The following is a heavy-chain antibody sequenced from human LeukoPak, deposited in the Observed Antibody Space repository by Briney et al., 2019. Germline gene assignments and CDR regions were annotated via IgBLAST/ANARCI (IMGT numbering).Heavy chain of an antibody. CDR3: ASGYDSSGYYPFDY. D-gene: IGHD3-22*01. CDR1: GFTVSSNY. J-gene: IGHJ4*02. V-gene: IGHV3-53*01. CDR2: IYSGGST. Sequence: PGGSLRLSCAASGFTVSSNYMSWVSQAPGKGLVWVSVIYSGGSTSYDDSVKGRFTITRHDSKNTLYLQMNSLRAEDTAVYYCASGYDSSGYYPFDYWGQGTLVTVSS.